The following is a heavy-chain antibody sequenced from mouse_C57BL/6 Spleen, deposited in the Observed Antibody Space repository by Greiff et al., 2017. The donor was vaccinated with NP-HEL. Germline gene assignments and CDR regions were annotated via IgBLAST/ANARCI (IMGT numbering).Heavy chain of an antibody. V-gene: IGHV5-4*01. CDR1: GFTFSSYA. D-gene: IGHD2-5*01. CDR2: ISDGGSYT. CDR3: ARESNYGYFDV. J-gene: IGHJ1*03. Sequence: EVMLVESGGGLVKPGGSLKLSCAASGFTFSSYAMSWVRQTPEKRLEWVATISDGGSYTYYPDNVKGRFTISRDNAKNNLYLQMSHLKSEDTAMYYCARESNYGYFDVWGTGTTVTVSS.